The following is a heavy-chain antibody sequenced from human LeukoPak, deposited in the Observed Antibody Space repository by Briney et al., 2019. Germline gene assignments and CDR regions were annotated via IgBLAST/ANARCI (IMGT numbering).Heavy chain of an antibody. CDR2: IIPIFGTA. Sequence: SVKVSCKASGGSFNSYAIDWVRQAPGQGLEWMGGIIPIFGTANYAQKFQGRVTITADESTSTAYMELSSLRSEDTAVYYCATTAATAGMNWFDPWGQGTLVTVSS. J-gene: IGHJ5*02. CDR3: ATTAATAGMNWFDP. D-gene: IGHD6-13*01. CDR1: GGSFNSYA. V-gene: IGHV1-69*13.